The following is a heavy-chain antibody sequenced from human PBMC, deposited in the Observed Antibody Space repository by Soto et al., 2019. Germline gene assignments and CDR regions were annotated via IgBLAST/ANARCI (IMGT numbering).Heavy chain of an antibody. V-gene: IGHV3-23*01. D-gene: IGHD3-16*02. J-gene: IGHJ4*02. CDR2: ISGGGGST. CDR1: GFTFSSYA. Sequence: PGGSLRLSCAASGFTFSSYAMSWVRQAQGKGLEWVSAISGGGGSTYYADSVKGRFTISRDNSKNTLYLQMNSLRAEDTAVYYCAKVYDYIWGSYRYAYWGQGTLVTVSS. CDR3: AKVYDYIWGSYRYAY.